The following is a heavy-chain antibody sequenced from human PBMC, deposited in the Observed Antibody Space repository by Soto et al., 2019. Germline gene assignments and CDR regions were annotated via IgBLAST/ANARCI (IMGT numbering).Heavy chain of an antibody. CDR3: ARNILGGTTDY. D-gene: IGHD1-7*01. J-gene: IGHJ4*02. CDR1: GYTFTSYD. Sequence: ASVKVSCKASGYTFTSYDINWVRQATGQGLEWMGWMNPNSGNTGYAQKFQGRVTITRDTSASTAYMELSSLRSEGTAVYYCARNILGGTTDYWGQGTLVTVSS. CDR2: MNPNSGNT. V-gene: IGHV1-8*01.